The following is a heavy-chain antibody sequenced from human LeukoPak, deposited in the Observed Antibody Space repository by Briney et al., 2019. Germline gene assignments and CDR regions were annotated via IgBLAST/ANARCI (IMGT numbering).Heavy chain of an antibody. CDR3: AKDNRRHYTSGPNPDSLH. J-gene: IGHJ4*02. V-gene: IGHV3-9*01. Sequence: GGSLRLSCAASGFTVSSNYMSWVRQAPGKGLEWVSGISWNSGSIDYADSVKGRFTISRDNAKNSLYLQMNSLRVEDTAFYYCAKDNRRHYTSGPNPDSLHWGQGALVTVSS. D-gene: IGHD6-19*01. CDR2: ISWNSGSI. CDR1: GFTVSSNY.